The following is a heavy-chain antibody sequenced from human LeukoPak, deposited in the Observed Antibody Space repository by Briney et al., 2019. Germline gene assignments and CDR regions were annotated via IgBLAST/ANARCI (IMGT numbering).Heavy chain of an antibody. Sequence: PGGSLRLSCAASGFTFSSYDMHWVRQAPGKGLEWVSVIYSGGSTYYADSVKGRFTISRDNSKNTLYLQMNSLRAEDTAVYYCARAYSSSSHYYGMDVWGQGTTVTVSS. CDR1: GFTFSSYD. J-gene: IGHJ6*02. CDR2: IYSGGST. CDR3: ARAYSSSSHYYGMDV. V-gene: IGHV3-53*01. D-gene: IGHD6-6*01.